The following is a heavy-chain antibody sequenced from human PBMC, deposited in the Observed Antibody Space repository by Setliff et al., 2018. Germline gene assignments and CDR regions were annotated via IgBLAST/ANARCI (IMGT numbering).Heavy chain of an antibody. D-gene: IGHD3-3*01. CDR1: GGSISNGNYY. CDR3: RFWSGYYKNDY. CDR2: RHTSGSI. V-gene: IGHV4-61*02. J-gene: IGHJ4*02. Sequence: PSETLSLTCTVSGGSISNGNYYWSWIRQPAGKGLEWSWRRHTSGSIYYNPSLKSRVTISEDTSKKQLSLMLSTVTAADTAVYYCRFWSGYYKNDYWGKGTMVTVSS.